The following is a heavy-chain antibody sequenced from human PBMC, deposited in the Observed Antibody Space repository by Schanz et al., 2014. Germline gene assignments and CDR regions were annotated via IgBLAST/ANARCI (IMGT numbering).Heavy chain of an antibody. Sequence: QVQLQESGPGLVKPSETLSLTCTVSGASISFYDWNWIRQPAGKGLEWIGRIYTSGSTNYNPSLKSRVTMSLDTSKNQFSLKLSCVTAADTAVYYCARDRGYDFSFDPWGQGTLVTVSS. D-gene: IGHD3-3*01. V-gene: IGHV4-4*07. J-gene: IGHJ5*02. CDR1: GASISFYD. CDR3: ARDRGYDFSFDP. CDR2: IYTSGST.